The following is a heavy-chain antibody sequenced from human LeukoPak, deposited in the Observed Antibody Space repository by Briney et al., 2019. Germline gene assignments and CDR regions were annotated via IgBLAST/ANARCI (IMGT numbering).Heavy chain of an antibody. CDR3: AKDGPGWELLY. J-gene: IGHJ4*02. CDR1: GFTFSSYA. V-gene: IGHV3-23*01. Sequence: GGSLRLSCAASGFTFSSYAMGWVRQAPGKGLEWVSSISGSGGITHYADSVKGRFTISRDNSKSTLYLQMNSLRAEDTAVYYCAKDGPGWELLYWGQGSRVTVSS. CDR2: ISGSGGIT. D-gene: IGHD1-26*01.